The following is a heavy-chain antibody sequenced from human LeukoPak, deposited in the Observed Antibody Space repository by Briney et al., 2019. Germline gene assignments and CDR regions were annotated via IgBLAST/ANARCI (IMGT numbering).Heavy chain of an antibody. V-gene: IGHV5-51*01. J-gene: IGHJ4*02. CDR2: IYPGDSDT. Sequence: GESLKISCKGSGHSFINYWIAWVRQMPGKGLEWMGIIYPGDSDTRYSPSFQGQVTISVDKSISTAYLQWRNLKASDTAMYYCARLSDSGSNSFFDYWGQGTLVTVSS. CDR1: GHSFINYW. D-gene: IGHD6-19*01. CDR3: ARLSDSGSNSFFDY.